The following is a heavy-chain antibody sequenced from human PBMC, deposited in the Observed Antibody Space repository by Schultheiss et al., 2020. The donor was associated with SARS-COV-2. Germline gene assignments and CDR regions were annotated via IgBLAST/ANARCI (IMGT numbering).Heavy chain of an antibody. D-gene: IGHD3-10*01. CDR3: ARGSGTRSLPPVSYYYYYGMDV. J-gene: IGHJ6*02. Sequence: GGSLRLSCAASGFTFSDYYMSWIRQAPGKGLEWVSYISSSSSYTNYADSVKGRFTISRDNAKNSLYLQMNSLRAEDTAVYYCARGSGTRSLPPVSYYYYYGMDVWGQGTTGTVAS. V-gene: IGHV3-11*06. CDR2: ISSSSSYT. CDR1: GFTFSDYY.